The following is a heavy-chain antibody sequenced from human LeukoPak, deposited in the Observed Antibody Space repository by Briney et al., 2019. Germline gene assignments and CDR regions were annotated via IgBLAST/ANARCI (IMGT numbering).Heavy chain of an antibody. CDR3: ARGTTYYDFWSGRYYFDY. V-gene: IGHV4-61*02. D-gene: IGHD3-3*01. CDR1: TGSVSSDTYY. Sequence: PSQTLSLTCTVSTGSVSSDTYYWTWIRQPAGKGLEWIGRIFISGTTNYNPSLKSRVTISVDTSKNQFSLKLSSVTAADTAVYYCARGTTYYDFWSGRYYFDYWGQGTLVTVSS. J-gene: IGHJ4*02. CDR2: IFISGTT.